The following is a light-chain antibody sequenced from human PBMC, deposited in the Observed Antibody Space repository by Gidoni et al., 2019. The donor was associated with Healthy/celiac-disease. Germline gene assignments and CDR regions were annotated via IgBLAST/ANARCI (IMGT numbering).Light chain of an antibody. J-gene: IGKJ3*01. V-gene: IGKV3-11*01. Sequence: EIVLTQSPATLSLSPGERATLSCRASQSVSSYLAWYQQKPGQAPRLLIYDASNRATGIPARFSGSGSGTYFTLTISSLEPEDFAVYYCQQRSNWPQVTFGPGTKVEIK. CDR3: QQRSNWPQVT. CDR1: QSVSSY. CDR2: DAS.